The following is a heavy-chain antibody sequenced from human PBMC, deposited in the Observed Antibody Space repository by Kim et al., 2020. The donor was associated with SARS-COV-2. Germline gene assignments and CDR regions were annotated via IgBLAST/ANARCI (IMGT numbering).Heavy chain of an antibody. D-gene: IGHD1-26*01. Sequence: DSVKGRFTISRDNSKNTLYLQMNSLRAEDTAVYYCAKDRDSGSDWYYFDYWGQGTLVTVSS. CDR3: AKDRDSGSDWYYFDY. V-gene: IGHV3-33*06. J-gene: IGHJ4*02.